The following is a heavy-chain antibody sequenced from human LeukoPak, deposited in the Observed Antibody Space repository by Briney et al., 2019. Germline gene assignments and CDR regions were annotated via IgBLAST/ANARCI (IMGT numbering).Heavy chain of an antibody. V-gene: IGHV4-34*01. CDR3: ARHRSDYYGSGSPSNFDY. D-gene: IGHD3-10*01. J-gene: IGHJ4*02. CDR2: INHSGST. Sequence: SSETLSLTCAVYGGSFSGYYWSWIRQPPGKGLEWIGEINHSGSTNYNPSLKSRVTISVDTSKNQFSLKLSSVTAADTAVYYCARHRSDYYGSGSPSNFDYWGQGTLVTVSS. CDR1: GGSFSGYY.